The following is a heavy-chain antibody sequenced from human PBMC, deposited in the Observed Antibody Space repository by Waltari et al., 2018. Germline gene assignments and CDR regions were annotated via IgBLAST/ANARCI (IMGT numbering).Heavy chain of an antibody. D-gene: IGHD1-26*01. Sequence: QVQLVQSGAEVKKPGASVKVSCKASGYTFTGYYMHWVRQAPGQGLEWMGRINPNSGNTGYAQKFQGRVTITRNTSISTAYMELSSLRSEDTAVYYCARGVGTWEPLDYWGQGTLVTVSS. V-gene: IGHV1-8*03. J-gene: IGHJ4*02. CDR3: ARGVGTWEPLDY. CDR2: INPNSGNT. CDR1: GYTFTGYY.